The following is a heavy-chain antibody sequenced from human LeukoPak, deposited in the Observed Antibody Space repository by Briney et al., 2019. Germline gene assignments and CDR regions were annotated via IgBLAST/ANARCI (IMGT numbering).Heavy chain of an antibody. CDR2: IKRDGSEK. V-gene: IGHV3-7*04. Sequence: GGSLRLSCAASGFTFSSYWMSWVRQAPGKGLEWVANIKRDGSEKYYVDSVKGRFTISRDNAKNSLYLQMNSLRAEEAAVYYCARGYGDSIHFDYWGQGTLVTVSP. CDR3: ARGYGDSIHFDY. J-gene: IGHJ4*02. D-gene: IGHD4-17*01. CDR1: GFTFSSYW.